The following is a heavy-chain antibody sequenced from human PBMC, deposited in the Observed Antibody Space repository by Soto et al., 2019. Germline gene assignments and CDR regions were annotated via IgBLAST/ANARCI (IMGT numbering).Heavy chain of an antibody. J-gene: IGHJ6*02. CDR3: ARDEGVTIFGVVTHPYYYYYGMDV. Sequence: VGSLRLSCAASGFTFSDYYMSWIRQAPGKGLEWVSYISSSGSTIYYADSVKGRFTISRDNAKNSLYLQMNSLRAEDTAVYYCARDEGVTIFGVVTHPYYYYYGMDVWGQGTTVTVSS. CDR2: ISSSGSTI. V-gene: IGHV3-11*01. CDR1: GFTFSDYY. D-gene: IGHD3-3*01.